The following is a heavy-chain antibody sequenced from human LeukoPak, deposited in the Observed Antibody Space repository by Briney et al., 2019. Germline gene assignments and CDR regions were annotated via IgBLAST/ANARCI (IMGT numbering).Heavy chain of an antibody. Sequence: GGSLRLSCAASGFTFSNYAMHWVRQAPGKGLEWVAVISHDGSNKYHADSVKGRFTISRDNSKNTLYLQMNSLRAEDTAVYYCARSPIPLDAFDIWGQGTMVTASS. CDR2: ISHDGSNK. CDR1: GFTFSNYA. CDR3: ARSPIPLDAFDI. J-gene: IGHJ3*02. V-gene: IGHV3-30*14.